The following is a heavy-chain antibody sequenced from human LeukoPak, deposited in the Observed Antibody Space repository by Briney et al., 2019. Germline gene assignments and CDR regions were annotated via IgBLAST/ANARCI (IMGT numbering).Heavy chain of an antibody. J-gene: IGHJ3*02. V-gene: IGHV3-21*01. CDR2: ISSSSSYI. Sequence: GGSLRLSCAASGFTFSSYSMNWVRQAPGKGLEWVSSISSSSSYIYYADSVKGRFTIFRDNAKNSLYLQMNSLRAEDTAVYYCAREQYYDFWSGYYRENDAFDIWGQGTMVTVSS. CDR3: AREQYYDFWSGYYRENDAFDI. D-gene: IGHD3-3*01. CDR1: GFTFSSYS.